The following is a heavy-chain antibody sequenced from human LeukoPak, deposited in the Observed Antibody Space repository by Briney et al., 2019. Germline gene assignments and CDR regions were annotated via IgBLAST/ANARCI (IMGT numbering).Heavy chain of an antibody. J-gene: IGHJ4*02. V-gene: IGHV3-23*01. D-gene: IGHD2-2*01. Sequence: GGSLRLSCAASGFTFSSYAMSWVRQAPGKGLAWVSAISGSGGSTYYADSVKGRFPISRDKSKHTLYLQMDSLRAGDTAVYYCAESEFAVVPAAEDYWGQGTLVVVSS. CDR1: GFTFSSYA. CDR2: ISGSGGST. CDR3: AESEFAVVPAAEDY.